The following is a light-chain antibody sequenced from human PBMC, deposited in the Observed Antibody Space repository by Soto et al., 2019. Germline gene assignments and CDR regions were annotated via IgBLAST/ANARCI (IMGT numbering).Light chain of an antibody. CDR1: RSDIGGYNY. V-gene: IGLV2-14*01. J-gene: IGLJ1*01. Sequence: QSALTQPASVSGSPGQSITISCAGTRSDIGGYNYVSWYQQHPRKAPKLLIYEVSNRPSRVSNRFSASKSGNMASLTISGLQAEDEADYYCSSYTSSSTGGDVFGTATKLTVL. CDR3: SSYTSSSTGGDV. CDR2: EVS.